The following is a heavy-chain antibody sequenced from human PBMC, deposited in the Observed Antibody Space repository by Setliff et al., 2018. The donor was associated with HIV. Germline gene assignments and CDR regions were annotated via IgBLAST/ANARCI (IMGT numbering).Heavy chain of an antibody. J-gene: IGHJ3*02. Sequence: SETLSLTCTVSGGSTISSSYYWGWIRQPPGKGLEWIGTMYYRGTTYNNPSLKSRVTFSADTSKNQFSLNLNSVTATDTAVYYCARDSCDSSGCTNSFDIWGQGTMVTVSS. D-gene: IGHD6-19*01. CDR3: ARDSCDSSGCTNSFDI. CDR2: MYYRGTT. V-gene: IGHV4-39*02. CDR1: GGSTISSSYY.